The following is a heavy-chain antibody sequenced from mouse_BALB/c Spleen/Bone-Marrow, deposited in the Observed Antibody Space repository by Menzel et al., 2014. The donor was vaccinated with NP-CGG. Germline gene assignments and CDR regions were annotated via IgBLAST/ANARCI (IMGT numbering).Heavy chain of an antibody. CDR2: INPSNGGT. J-gene: IGHJ3*01. V-gene: IGHV1S81*02. D-gene: IGHD3-3*01. Sequence: QVQLKQSGAELVKPGASVKLSCKSSGYTFTSYYMYWVKQRPGQGLEWIGGINPSNGGTNFNEEFKSKATLTVDKSSSTAYMQLSSLTSEDSAVYYCTREGTFFAYWGQGTLVTVSA. CDR3: TREGTFFAY. CDR1: GYTFTSYY.